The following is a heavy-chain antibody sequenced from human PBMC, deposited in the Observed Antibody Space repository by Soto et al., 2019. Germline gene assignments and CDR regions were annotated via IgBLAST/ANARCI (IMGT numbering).Heavy chain of an antibody. CDR1: AYTFSSYS. CDR3: ARGVSTVTPNWFDP. V-gene: IGHV1-3*01. Sequence: ASVKVSSKASAYTFSSYSMNWVRQAPGQRLEWMGWINAGNGNTKYSQKFQGRVTISRDTSASTAYMELSSLRSEDTAVYYCARGVSTVTPNWFDPWGQGSLVTVSS. J-gene: IGHJ5*02. CDR2: INAGNGNT. D-gene: IGHD4-17*01.